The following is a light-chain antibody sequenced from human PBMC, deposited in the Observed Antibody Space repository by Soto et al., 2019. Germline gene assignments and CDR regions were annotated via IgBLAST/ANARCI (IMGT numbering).Light chain of an antibody. Sequence: EIVLTQSPGTLSLSPWDRATLSCRASQTISSDYLAWYQQKPGQAPRLLFYLASSRATGIPDRFSGSGSGTDFTLTISRLEPEDFAVYYCQQYGTSWTFGQGTKVDIK. CDR1: QTISSDY. J-gene: IGKJ1*01. CDR2: LAS. V-gene: IGKV3-20*01. CDR3: QQYGTSWT.